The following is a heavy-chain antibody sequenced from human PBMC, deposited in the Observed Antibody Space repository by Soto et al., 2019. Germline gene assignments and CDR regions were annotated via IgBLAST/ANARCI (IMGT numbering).Heavy chain of an antibody. Sequence: SETLSLTCTVSGGSISSGDYYWSWIRQPPGKGLEWIGYIYYSGSTYYNPSLKSRVTISVDTSKNQFSLKLSSVTAADTAVYYCARVVVPAVGFDPWGQGTLVTVSS. J-gene: IGHJ5*02. CDR2: IYYSGST. D-gene: IGHD2-2*01. CDR3: ARVVVPAVGFDP. CDR1: GGSISSGDYY. V-gene: IGHV4-30-4*01.